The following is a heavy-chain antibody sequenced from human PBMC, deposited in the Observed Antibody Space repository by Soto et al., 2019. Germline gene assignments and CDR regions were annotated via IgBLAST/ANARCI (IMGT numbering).Heavy chain of an antibody. CDR2: IIPIFGEA. J-gene: IGHJ2*01. CDR1: GGTFSSYT. D-gene: IGHD5-12*01. CDR3: ARGNHRWLQLWYFDL. Sequence: QVQLVQSGAEVKKAGSSVTVSCKASGGTFSSYTISWVRQAPGQGLEWMGGIIPIFGEANDAQKFQGRVTITADESTCTAYMDLGSLSSDATAVYYCARGNHRWLQLWYFDLWGRGTLVAVSS. V-gene: IGHV1-69*12.